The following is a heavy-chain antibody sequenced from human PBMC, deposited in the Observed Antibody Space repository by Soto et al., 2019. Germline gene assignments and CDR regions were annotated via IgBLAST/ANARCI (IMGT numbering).Heavy chain of an antibody. V-gene: IGHV3-23*01. J-gene: IGHJ4*02. Sequence: GGSLRLSCAASGFTFSSYTMSWVRQAPGKGLEWVSAVNGVGSATSYADSVKGRFTISRDNSKDTLYLQMNSLSAEDTALYYCARDMLRSYPLDNWGQGTLVTVSS. CDR2: VNGVGSAT. D-gene: IGHD3-16*01. CDR1: GFTFSSYT. CDR3: ARDMLRSYPLDN.